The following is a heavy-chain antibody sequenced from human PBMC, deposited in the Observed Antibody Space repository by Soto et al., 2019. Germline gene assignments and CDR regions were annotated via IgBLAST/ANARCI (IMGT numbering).Heavy chain of an antibody. D-gene: IGHD2-21*01. CDR1: GFSVNNNY. CDR3: AKLWGYYFES. J-gene: IGHJ4*02. Sequence: GGSLRLSCAASGFSVNNNYITWVRQTPWRRPEWVAVIYTRGSTHYADFATGRFTFSRDNSKNTLYLQMNSLRPEDTAVYYCAKLWGYYFESWGPGTLVTVSS. V-gene: IGHV3-53*01. CDR2: IYTRGST.